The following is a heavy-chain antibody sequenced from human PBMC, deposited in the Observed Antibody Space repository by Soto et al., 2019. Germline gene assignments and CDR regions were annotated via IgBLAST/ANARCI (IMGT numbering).Heavy chain of an antibody. CDR3: ARDKERQRLGGNYYYAMDI. CDR1: GGTFNTFA. V-gene: IGHV1-69*12. CDR2: IIPIFRTP. J-gene: IGHJ6*02. Sequence: QVQLVQSGAEVKKPGSSVKVSCKASGGTFNTFAISWVRQPPGQGFEWLGGIIPIFRTPDYAQKFQGRVTIIADESASTAYMELSSLRSEDTAVYYCARDKERQRLGGNYYYAMDIWGQGTTVTVSS. D-gene: IGHD5-12*01.